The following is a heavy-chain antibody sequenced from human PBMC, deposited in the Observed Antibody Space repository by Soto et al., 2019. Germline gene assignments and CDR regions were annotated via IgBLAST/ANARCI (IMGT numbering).Heavy chain of an antibody. D-gene: IGHD4-4*01. V-gene: IGHV2-70*01. CDR1: GFSLSTSGMC. CDR3: ARISLRMTTSDYYYYGMDV. CDR2: IDWDDDK. J-gene: IGHJ6*02. Sequence: SGPTLVNPTQTLTLTCTFSGFSLSTSGMCVSWIRQPPGKALEWLALIDWDDDKYYSTSLKTRLTISKDTSKNQVVLTMTNMDPVDTATYYCARISLRMTTSDYYYYGMDVWGQGTTVTVSS.